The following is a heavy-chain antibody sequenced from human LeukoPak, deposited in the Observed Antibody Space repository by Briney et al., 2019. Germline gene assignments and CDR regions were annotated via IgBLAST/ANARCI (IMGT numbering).Heavy chain of an antibody. D-gene: IGHD4-17*01. J-gene: IGHJ4*02. Sequence: GGSLRLSCAASGVTFTDAWMSWVRQAPGKGLEWVARVKSKAAGGTADYAAPVNGRFTISRDDSRDTLYLQMNGLKTEDIAVYYCATEYYGAYNYWGQGTLVTVSS. V-gene: IGHV3-15*01. CDR1: GVTFTDAW. CDR2: VKSKAAGGTA. CDR3: ATEYYGAYNY.